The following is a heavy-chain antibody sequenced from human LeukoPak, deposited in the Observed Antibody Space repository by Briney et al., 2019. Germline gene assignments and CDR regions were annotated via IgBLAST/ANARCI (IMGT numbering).Heavy chain of an antibody. CDR1: GGSVSSGGYY. V-gene: IGHV4-31*03. CDR3: ARVVVVAATPTAGPYNWFDP. D-gene: IGHD2-15*01. Sequence: PPQTLSLTCTVSGGSVSSGGYYWSWIRQHPGKGLEWIGYIYYSGSTYYNPSLKSRVTISVDTSKNQFSLKLSSVTAADTAVYYCARVVVVAATPTAGPYNWFDPWGQGTLVTVSS. J-gene: IGHJ5*02. CDR2: IYYSGST.